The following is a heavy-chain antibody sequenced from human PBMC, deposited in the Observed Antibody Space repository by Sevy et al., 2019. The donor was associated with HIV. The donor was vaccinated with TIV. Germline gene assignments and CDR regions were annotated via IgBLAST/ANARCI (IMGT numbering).Heavy chain of an antibody. CDR1: GYTFTRYY. CDR3: TVDRGLLRPEYFFDY. J-gene: IGHJ4*02. Sequence: ASVKVSCKASGYTFTRYYMHWVRQAPGQGLEWMGWINPNGGATNYAQMFQGRVTMTRDTSITTAYMELSRLTSDDAAVYYCTVDRGLLRPEYFFDYWGQGTLVTVSS. CDR2: INPNGGAT. V-gene: IGHV1-2*02. D-gene: IGHD3-10*01.